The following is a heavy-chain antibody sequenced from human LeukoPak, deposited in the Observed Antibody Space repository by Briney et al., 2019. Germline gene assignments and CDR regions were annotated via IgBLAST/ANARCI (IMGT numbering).Heavy chain of an antibody. D-gene: IGHD3-22*01. CDR1: GFTFSSYA. Sequence: GGSLRLSCAASGFTFSSYAMHWVRQAPGKGLEWVALISYVESNKYYADSVKGRFTISRDNSKNTLYLQMNSLRAEDTAVYYCARDGTYYYDSSGYYYYFDYWGQGTLVTVSS. CDR2: ISYVESNK. CDR3: ARDGTYYYDSSGYYYYFDY. V-gene: IGHV3-30*03. J-gene: IGHJ4*02.